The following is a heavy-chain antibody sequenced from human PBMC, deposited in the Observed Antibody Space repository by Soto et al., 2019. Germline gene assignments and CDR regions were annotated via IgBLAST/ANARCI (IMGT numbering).Heavy chain of an antibody. D-gene: IGHD3-16*01. CDR1: GFSLTTRGVG. CDR2: IYWDDDK. CDR3: AQIPNYYQYDWFDP. Sequence: QITLKESGPTLVKPTHTLTLTCTFSGFSLTTRGVGVGWIRQPPGKALECLALIYWDDDKRYSPSLQNSLSTSKDTSKHQVVQTMINVDPMDTATYFCAQIPNYYQYDWFDPWGQGTLVSVSS. V-gene: IGHV2-5*02. J-gene: IGHJ5*02.